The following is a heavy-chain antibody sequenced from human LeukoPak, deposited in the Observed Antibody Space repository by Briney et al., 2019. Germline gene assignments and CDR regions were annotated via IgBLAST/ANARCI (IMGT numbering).Heavy chain of an antibody. CDR1: GGSISSSSYY. D-gene: IGHD3-22*01. CDR2: IYYSGST. Sequence: KPSETLSLTCTVSGGSISSSSYYWGWIRQPPGKGLEWIGSIYYSGSTYYNPSLKSRVTISVDTSKNQFSLKLSSVTAADTAVYYCARGLSRYYDSSGYLVWGKGTTVTVSS. V-gene: IGHV4-39*07. CDR3: ARGLSRYYDSSGYLV. J-gene: IGHJ6*04.